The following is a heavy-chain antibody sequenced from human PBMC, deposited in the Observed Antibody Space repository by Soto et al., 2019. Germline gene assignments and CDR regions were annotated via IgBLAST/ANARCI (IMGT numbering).Heavy chain of an antibody. CDR1: GFTFSSYG. V-gene: IGHV3-33*01. D-gene: IGHD2-15*01. J-gene: IGHJ6*02. CDR3: ARANPGYCSGGSCFSSYYYYGMDV. CDR2: IWYDGSNK. Sequence: QVQLVESGGGVVQPGRSLRLSCAASGFTFSSYGMHWVRQAPGEGLEWVAVIWYDGSNKYYADSVKGRFTISRDNSKNTLYLQMNSLRAEDTAVYYCARANPGYCSGGSCFSSYYYYGMDVWGQGTTVTVSS.